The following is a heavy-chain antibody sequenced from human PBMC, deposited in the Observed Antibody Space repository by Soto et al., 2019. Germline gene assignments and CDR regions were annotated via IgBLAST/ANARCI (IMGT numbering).Heavy chain of an antibody. J-gene: IGHJ1*01. CDR2: ISGSGGST. D-gene: IGHD3-3*01. CDR3: ASQGSIFGVVIIQEYFQH. V-gene: IGHV3-23*01. Sequence: GGSLRLSCAASGFTFSSYAMSWVRQAPGKGLEWVSAISGSGGSTYYADSVKGRFTISRDNSKKTLYLQMNSLRAEDTAVYYCASQGSIFGVVIIQEYFQHWGQGTLVTVSS. CDR1: GFTFSSYA.